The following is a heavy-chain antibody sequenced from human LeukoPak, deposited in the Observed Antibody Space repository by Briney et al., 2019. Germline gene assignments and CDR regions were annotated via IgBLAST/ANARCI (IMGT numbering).Heavy chain of an antibody. Sequence: KPSETLSLTCAVYGGSFSGYYWSWIRQPPGKGLEWIGEINHSGSTNYNPSLKSRVTISVGTSKNQFSLKLSSVTAADTAVYYCARGGFYYDFWSGYYTSHGWFDPWGQGTLVTVSS. V-gene: IGHV4-34*01. CDR3: ARGGFYYDFWSGYYTSHGWFDP. D-gene: IGHD3-3*01. CDR2: INHSGST. CDR1: GGSFSGYY. J-gene: IGHJ5*02.